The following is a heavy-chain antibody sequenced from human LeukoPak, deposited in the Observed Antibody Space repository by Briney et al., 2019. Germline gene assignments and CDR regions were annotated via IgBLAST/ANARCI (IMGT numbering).Heavy chain of an antibody. CDR1: GGSISSTNYY. CDR3: ARLMFFYCSGGSCYYAFDI. J-gene: IGHJ3*02. Sequence: PSETPSLTCTVSGGSISSTNYYWGWIRQPPGKGREWIGYIYYSGSTNYNPSLKSRVTISVDTSKNQFSLKLSSVTAADTAVYYCARLMFFYCSGGSCYYAFDIWGQGTMVTVSS. CDR2: IYYSGST. D-gene: IGHD2-15*01. V-gene: IGHV4-61*05.